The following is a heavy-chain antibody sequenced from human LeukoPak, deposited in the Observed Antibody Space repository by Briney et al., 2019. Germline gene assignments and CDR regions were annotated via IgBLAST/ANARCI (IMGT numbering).Heavy chain of an antibody. Sequence: GGSLRLSCAASGFTFTNYAMSWVRRAPGKGLEWVSGMSGSGSSTYYADSVKGRFNISRDNSKNMLYLQMNSLRAEDTALYYCAKDLEAYYYADIDYWGQGTLVTVSS. V-gene: IGHV3-23*01. CDR1: GFTFTNYA. CDR3: AKDLEAYYYADIDY. J-gene: IGHJ4*02. CDR2: MSGSGSST. D-gene: IGHD3-10*01.